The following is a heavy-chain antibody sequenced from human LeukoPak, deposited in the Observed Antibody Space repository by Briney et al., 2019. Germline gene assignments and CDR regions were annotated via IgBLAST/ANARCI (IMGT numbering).Heavy chain of an antibody. CDR2: IYYSGST. V-gene: IGHV4-39*01. D-gene: IGHD6-19*01. Sequence: PSETLSLTCTVSGGSISSSSYYWGWIRQPPGKGLEWIGSIYYSGSTYYNPSLKSRVTISVDTSKNQFSLKLSSVTAADTAVYYCATVAGPFYYMDVWGKGTTVTVSS. CDR1: GGSISSSSYY. CDR3: ATVAGPFYYMDV. J-gene: IGHJ6*03.